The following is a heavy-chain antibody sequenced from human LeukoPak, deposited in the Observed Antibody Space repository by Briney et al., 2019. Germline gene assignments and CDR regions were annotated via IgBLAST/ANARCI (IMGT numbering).Heavy chain of an antibody. D-gene: IGHD3-22*01. CDR2: IYSGGST. CDR3: ARVRVDSSGYYSDY. Sequence: GGSLRLSCAASGFTVSSKDMTWVRQAPGKGLEWVSVIYSGGSTYYADSVKGRFTISRDNSKNTLYLQMNSLRAEDTAVYYCARVRVDSSGYYSDYWGQGTLVTVSS. CDR1: GFTVSSKD. J-gene: IGHJ4*02. V-gene: IGHV3-66*01.